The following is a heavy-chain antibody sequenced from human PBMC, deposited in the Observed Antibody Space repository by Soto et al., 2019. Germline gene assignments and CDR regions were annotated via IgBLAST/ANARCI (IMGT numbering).Heavy chain of an antibody. D-gene: IGHD6-19*01. J-gene: IGHJ4*02. Sequence: VQLVESGGGVVQPGRSLRLSCAASGFTFSDYAMHWVRQAPGKGLEWVAVVSHDGRNTHYADSVKGRFTISRDSSKNTVSLEMTSLTADETAVYYCAKGGRQWMVTSAFNYWGQGALVTVSS. CDR1: GFTFSDYA. V-gene: IGHV3-30*18. CDR3: AKGGRQWMVTSAFNY. CDR2: VSHDGRNT.